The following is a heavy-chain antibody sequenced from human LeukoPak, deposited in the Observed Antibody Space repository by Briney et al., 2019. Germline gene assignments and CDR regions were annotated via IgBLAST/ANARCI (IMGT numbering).Heavy chain of an antibody. CDR3: ARDQAGFDP. J-gene: IGHJ5*02. CDR1: GFTFSSFW. CDR2: IKQDGSEK. V-gene: IGHV3-7*01. Sequence: PGGSLRLSCAASGFTFSSFWMTWVRQAPGKGLEWVANIKQDGSEKYYVDSVKGRFTISRDNAKNSLFLQMNSLRAEDTAVYYCARDQAGFDPWGQGTLVTVSS.